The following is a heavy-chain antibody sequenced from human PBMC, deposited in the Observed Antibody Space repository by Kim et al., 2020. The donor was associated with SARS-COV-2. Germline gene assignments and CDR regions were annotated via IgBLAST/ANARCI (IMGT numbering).Heavy chain of an antibody. V-gene: IGHV4-31*03. Sequence: SETLSLTCTVSGGSISSGGYYWSWIRQHPGQGLEWIGYIYYSGSTYYNPSLKSRVTISVDTSKNQFSLKLGSVTAADTAVYYCARGYSSSWYLYYYGMDVWGQGTTVTVSS. CDR1: GGSISSGGYY. CDR3: ARGYSSSWYLYYYGMDV. CDR2: IYYSGST. J-gene: IGHJ6*02. D-gene: IGHD6-13*01.